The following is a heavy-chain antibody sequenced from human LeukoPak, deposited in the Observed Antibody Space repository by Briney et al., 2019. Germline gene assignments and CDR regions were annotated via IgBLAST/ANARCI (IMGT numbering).Heavy chain of an antibody. CDR2: INPSGGST. CDR1: RYTFTSYY. D-gene: IGHD2-15*01. J-gene: IGHJ5*02. V-gene: IGHV1-46*03. Sequence: ASVKVSCKASRYTFTSYYMHWVRQAPGQGLEWMGIINPSGGSTSYAQKFQGRVTMTRDTSTSTVYMELSSLRSEDTAVYYCARAGLYYCSGGSCYSDNWFDPWGQGTLVTVSS. CDR3: ARAGLYYCSGGSCYSDNWFDP.